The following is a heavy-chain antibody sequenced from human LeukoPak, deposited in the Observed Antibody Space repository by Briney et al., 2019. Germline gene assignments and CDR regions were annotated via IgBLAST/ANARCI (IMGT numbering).Heavy chain of an antibody. CDR3: ARPYISGWYGDFDY. CDR1: GFTFSSYG. J-gene: IGHJ4*02. V-gene: IGHV3-30*03. D-gene: IGHD6-19*01. Sequence: PGGSLRLSCAASGFTFSSYGMHWVRQAPGKGLEWVAVISYDGSNRYYADSVKGRFTISRDNSKNTLYLHMNSLRAEDTAVYYCARPYISGWYGDFDYWGQGTLVTVSS. CDR2: ISYDGSNR.